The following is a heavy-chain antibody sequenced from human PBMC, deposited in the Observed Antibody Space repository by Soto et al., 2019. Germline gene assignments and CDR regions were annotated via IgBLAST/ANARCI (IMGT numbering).Heavy chain of an antibody. V-gene: IGHV1-46*03. D-gene: IGHD3-22*01. CDR3: ARDRGYYDSSGYYLYNWFDP. J-gene: IGHJ5*02. CDR2: INPSGGST. CDR1: GYTFTSYY. Sequence: QVQLVQSGAEVKKPGASVKVSCKASGYTFTSYYMHWVRQAPGQGLEWMGIINPSGGSTSYAQKCQGRVTMTRDTSTSTVYMERSSLRSEDTAVYYCARDRGYYDSSGYYLYNWFDPWGQGTLVTVSS.